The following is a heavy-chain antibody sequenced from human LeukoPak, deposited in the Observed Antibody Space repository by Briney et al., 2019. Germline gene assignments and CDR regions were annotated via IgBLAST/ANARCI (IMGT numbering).Heavy chain of an antibody. CDR1: GGSFSGYY. D-gene: IGHD6-19*01. CDR3: ARVKQWLVHYYFDY. CDR2: INHSGST. V-gene: IGHV4-34*01. J-gene: IGHJ4*02. Sequence: SETLSLTCAVYGGSFSGYYWSWIRQPPGKGLEWIGEINHSGSTNYNPSLKSRVTISVDTSKNQFSLKLSSVTAADTAVYYCARVKQWLVHYYFDYWGQGTLVTVSS.